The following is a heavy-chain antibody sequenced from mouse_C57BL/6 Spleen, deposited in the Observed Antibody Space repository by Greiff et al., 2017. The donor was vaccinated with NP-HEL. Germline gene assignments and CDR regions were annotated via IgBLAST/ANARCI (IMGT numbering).Heavy chain of an antibody. D-gene: IGHD1-1*01. V-gene: IGHV1-81*01. CDR2: IYPRSGNT. J-gene: IGHJ2*01. CDR1: GYTFTSYG. Sequence: QVQLKQSGAELARPGASVKLSCKASGYTFTSYGISWVKQRTGQGLEWIGEIYPRSGNTYYNEKFKGKATLTADKSSSTAYMELRSLTSEDSAVYFCARDPFITTVVATTDYWGQGTTLTVSS. CDR3: ARDPFITTVVATTDY.